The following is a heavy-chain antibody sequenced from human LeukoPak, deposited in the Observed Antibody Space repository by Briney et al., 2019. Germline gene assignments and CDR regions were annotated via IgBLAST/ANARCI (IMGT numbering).Heavy chain of an antibody. V-gene: IGHV4-34*01. CDR2: INRSGST. CDR1: GGSFSGYY. J-gene: IGHJ4*02. Sequence: SETLSLTCAVYGGSFSGYYWSWIRQPPGKGLEWIGEINRSGSTNYNPSLKSRVTISVDTSKNQFSLKLSSVTAADTAVYYCARDIAVAFFDYWGQGTLVTVSS. D-gene: IGHD6-19*01. CDR3: ARDIAVAFFDY.